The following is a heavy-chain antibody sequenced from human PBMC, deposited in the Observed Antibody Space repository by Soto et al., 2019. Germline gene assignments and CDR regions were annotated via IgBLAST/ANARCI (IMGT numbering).Heavy chain of an antibody. Sequence: GGSLRLSCAASGFTFSSYWMSWVRQAPGKGLEWVANIKQDGSEKYYVDSVKGRFTISRDNAKNSLYLQMNSLRAEDTAVYYCARESGHDYVWGSYRFALNYYYYGMDVWGQGTTVTVSS. J-gene: IGHJ6*02. CDR2: IKQDGSEK. CDR1: GFTFSSYW. CDR3: ARESGHDYVWGSYRFALNYYYYGMDV. D-gene: IGHD3-16*02. V-gene: IGHV3-7*05.